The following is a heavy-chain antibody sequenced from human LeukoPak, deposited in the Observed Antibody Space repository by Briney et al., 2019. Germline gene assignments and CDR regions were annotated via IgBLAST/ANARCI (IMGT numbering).Heavy chain of an antibody. CDR2: IYYSGST. CDR3: ARVRGYSNYAYYFDY. Sequence: PSETLSLTCTVSGGSISSYYWSWIRQPPGKGLEWIGYIYYSGSTNYNPSLKSRVTISVDTSKNQFSLKLSSVTAADTAVYYCARVRGYSNYAYYFDYWGQGTLVTVSS. J-gene: IGHJ4*02. D-gene: IGHD4-11*01. CDR1: GGSISSYY. V-gene: IGHV4-59*01.